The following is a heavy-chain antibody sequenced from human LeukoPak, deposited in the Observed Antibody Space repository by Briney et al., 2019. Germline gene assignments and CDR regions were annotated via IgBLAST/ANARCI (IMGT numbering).Heavy chain of an antibody. Sequence: SETLSLTCTVSGGSISSSSYYWGWIRQPPGKGLEWIGSIYYSGSPYYNPSLKSRVTISVDTSKNQFSLNLSSVTAADTAVYYCARVSGYSYGNFDYWGQGTLVTVSS. J-gene: IGHJ4*02. CDR1: GGSISSSSYY. D-gene: IGHD5-18*01. CDR3: ARVSGYSYGNFDY. CDR2: IYYSGSP. V-gene: IGHV4-39*07.